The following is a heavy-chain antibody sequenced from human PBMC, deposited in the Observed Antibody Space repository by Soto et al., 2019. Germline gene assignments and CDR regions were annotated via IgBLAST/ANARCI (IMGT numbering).Heavy chain of an antibody. CDR2: IHSDGSST. Sequence: EVQLVESGGDLVQPGGSLRLSCAASGFTFSDYRMHWVRQAPGTGLVWVSRIHSDGSSTHYADSVKGRFTISREDAKNTLYLQMNSLRVEDTAVYYCARDRVAGTWDAFDIWGQGTLVTVSS. D-gene: IGHD6-19*01. J-gene: IGHJ3*02. CDR1: GFTFSDYR. V-gene: IGHV3-74*01. CDR3: ARDRVAGTWDAFDI.